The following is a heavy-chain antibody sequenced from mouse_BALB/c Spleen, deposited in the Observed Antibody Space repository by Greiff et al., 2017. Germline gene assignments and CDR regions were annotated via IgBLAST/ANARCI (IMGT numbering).Heavy chain of an antibody. Sequence: VKLVESGPGLVAPSQSLSITCTVSGFSLSRYSVHWVRQPPGKGLEWLGMIWGGGSTDYNSALKSRLSISKDNSKSQVFLKMNSLQTDDTAMYYCARNWDKGAWFAYWGQGTLVTVSA. CDR2: IWGGGST. V-gene: IGHV2-6-4*01. CDR1: GFSLSRYS. J-gene: IGHJ3*01. CDR3: ARNWDKGAWFAY. D-gene: IGHD4-1*01.